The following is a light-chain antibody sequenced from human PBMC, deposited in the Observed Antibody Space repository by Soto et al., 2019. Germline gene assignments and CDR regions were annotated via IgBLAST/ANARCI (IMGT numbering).Light chain of an antibody. CDR2: GAS. J-gene: IGKJ2*01. Sequence: EIVMTQSPATLSVSPGERATLSCRASQSVSSNLAWYQQKPGKAPRLLIYGASTRATGIPARFSGSGSGTEFTLTISSLQSEDFAVYYWQQYNSWPYPFGQGTKLEIK. CDR1: QSVSSN. CDR3: QQYNSWPYP. V-gene: IGKV3-15*01.